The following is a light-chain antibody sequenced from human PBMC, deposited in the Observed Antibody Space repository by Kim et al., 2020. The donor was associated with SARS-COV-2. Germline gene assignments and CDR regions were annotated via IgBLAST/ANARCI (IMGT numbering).Light chain of an antibody. CDR1: SSNIGINT. Sequence: PRVTISCSGSSSNIGINTVTWYQQLSGTVPTLLIYCNDHRPSEFPDRFSGSKSGTSASLAISGLQSEDEADYYCAAWDDSLGGDVFGTGTKVTVL. CDR2: CND. J-gene: IGLJ1*01. V-gene: IGLV1-44*01. CDR3: AAWDDSLGGDV.